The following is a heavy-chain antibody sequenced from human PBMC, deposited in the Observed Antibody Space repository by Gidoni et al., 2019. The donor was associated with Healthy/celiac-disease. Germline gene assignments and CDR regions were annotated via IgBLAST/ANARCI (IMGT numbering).Heavy chain of an antibody. CDR3: ARVYSSGRIFDY. CDR1: GYTFTSYY. V-gene: IGHV1-46*01. D-gene: IGHD6-19*01. Sequence: QVQLVQSGAEVKKLGASVKVSCKASGYTFTSYYMHWVRQAPGQGLEWMGIINPSGGSTSYSQKFQGRVTMTRDTSTSTVYMELSSLRSEDTAVYYCARVYSSGRIFDYWGQGTLVTVSS. CDR2: INPSGGST. J-gene: IGHJ4*02.